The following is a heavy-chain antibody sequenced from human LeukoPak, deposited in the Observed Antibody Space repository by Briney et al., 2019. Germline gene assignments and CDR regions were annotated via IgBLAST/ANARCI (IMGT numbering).Heavy chain of an antibody. Sequence: PGGSLRLSCAASGFTFSTYWMSWVRQAPGKGLEWVAVISYDGSNKYYADSVKGRFTISRDNSKNTLYLQMNSLRAEDTAVYFCARGGSGSYHAIYFDYWGQGTLVTVSS. CDR1: GFTFSTYW. V-gene: IGHV3-30*03. CDR3: ARGGSGSYHAIYFDY. CDR2: ISYDGSNK. D-gene: IGHD3-10*01. J-gene: IGHJ4*02.